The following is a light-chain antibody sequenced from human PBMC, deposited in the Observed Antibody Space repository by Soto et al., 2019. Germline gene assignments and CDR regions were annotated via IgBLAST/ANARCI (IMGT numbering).Light chain of an antibody. CDR2: TLS. Sequence: DIVMTQTPLSLPVTPGEPASISCRSSQSLLDSDDGNTYLDWYLQKPGQSPQLLIYTLSYRASDVSEWFSGSGSGTDFILKISRVGAEDVGVYYCMQRIVFPLTFVQGPKVEIK. CDR1: QSLLDSDDGNTY. J-gene: IGKJ1*01. V-gene: IGKV2-40*01. CDR3: MQRIVFPLT.